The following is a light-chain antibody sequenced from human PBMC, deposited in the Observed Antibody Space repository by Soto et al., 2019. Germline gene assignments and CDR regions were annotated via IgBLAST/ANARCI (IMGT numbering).Light chain of an antibody. CDR1: QSISSW. CDR2: KAS. V-gene: IGKV1-5*03. Sequence: DIQMTQSPSTVSAYVGDSVTITCRASQSISSWLAWYQQKPGKAPKLLIYKASSLESGVPSRFSGSGSGTEFTLTISSLQPDDFATYYCQHYNTYSTFGQGTKVDIK. J-gene: IGKJ1*01. CDR3: QHYNTYST.